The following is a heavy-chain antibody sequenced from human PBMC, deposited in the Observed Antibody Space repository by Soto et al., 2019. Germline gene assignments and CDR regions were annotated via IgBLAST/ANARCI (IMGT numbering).Heavy chain of an antibody. V-gene: IGHV3-30*03. Sequence: QVQLVESGGGVVQPGRSLRLSCAASGFTFSSYGMHWVRQAPGKGLEWVAVISYDGSNKYYADSVKGRFTISRDNSKNTLYLQRSSLRAKDTAVYYCARDIVLVPDAMRAYVYYYYGMDVWGQGTTVTVSS. J-gene: IGHJ6*02. D-gene: IGHD2-2*01. CDR2: ISYDGSNK. CDR3: ARDIVLVPDAMRAYVYYYYGMDV. CDR1: GFTFSSYG.